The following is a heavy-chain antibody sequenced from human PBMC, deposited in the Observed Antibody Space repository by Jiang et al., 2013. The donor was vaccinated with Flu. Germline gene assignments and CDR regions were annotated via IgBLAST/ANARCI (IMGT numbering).Heavy chain of an antibody. CDR2: IYYSGST. CDR3: ARLPDTQAFDY. CDR1: GGSISRYY. V-gene: IGHV4-59*01. D-gene: IGHD5-18*01. Sequence: GPGLVKPSETLSLTCTVSGGSISRYYWSWIRQPPGKGLEWIGYIYYSGSTNYNPSLKSRVSISVDTSKNQFSLELRSVSAADAAVYFCARLPDTQAFDYWGQGTLVTVSS. J-gene: IGHJ4*02.